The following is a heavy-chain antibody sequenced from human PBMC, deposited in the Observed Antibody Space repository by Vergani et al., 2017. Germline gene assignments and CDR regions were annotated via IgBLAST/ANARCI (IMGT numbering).Heavy chain of an antibody. V-gene: IGHV4-39*01. J-gene: IGHJ4*02. CDR2: IYNSGRT. D-gene: IGHD5-12*01. Sequence: QLQLQESGPGLVKPSETLSLTCTVSGGSISSSSYYWGWIRQPPGKGLEWIGSIYNSGRTYDNPSLRGRVTMSVDTSRNQFSLKLDPVIAADTAVYYCARQSGHDLGGYFDFWGQGTRLTVSS. CDR3: ARQSGHDLGGYFDF. CDR1: GGSISSSSYY.